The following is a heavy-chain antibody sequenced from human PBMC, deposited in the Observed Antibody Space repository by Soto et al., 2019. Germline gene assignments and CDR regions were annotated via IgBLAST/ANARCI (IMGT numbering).Heavy chain of an antibody. J-gene: IGHJ3*02. CDR2: ISGSGGST. V-gene: IGHV3-23*01. Sequence: PGGSLRLCCAASGFTFDDYGMSWVRQAPGKGLEWVSAISGSGGSTYYADSVKGRFTISRDNSKNTLYLQMNSLRAEDTAVYYYAKAPQGAPPGDAFDIWGQGTMVTVSS. CDR1: GFTFDDYG. CDR3: AKAPQGAPPGDAFDI.